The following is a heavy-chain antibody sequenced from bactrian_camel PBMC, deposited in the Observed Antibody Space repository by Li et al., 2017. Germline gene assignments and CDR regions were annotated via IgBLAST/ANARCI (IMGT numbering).Heavy chain of an antibody. V-gene: IGHV3S55*01. CDR1: GYTYRSYC. J-gene: IGHJ4*01. CDR3: AADRDCYLGSSYVPTYKH. Sequence: HVQLVESGGGSVQAGGSLRLACAASGYTYRSYCMGWFRQAPGKEREKVASIYTGGNTYYADSVKGRFTISQDNAKSTLYLQMDSLKLEDTAMYYCAADRDCYLGSSYVPTYKHWGQGTQVTVS. CDR2: IYTGGNT. D-gene: IGHD3*01.